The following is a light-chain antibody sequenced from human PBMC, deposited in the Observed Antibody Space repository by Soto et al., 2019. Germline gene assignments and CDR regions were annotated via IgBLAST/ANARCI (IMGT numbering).Light chain of an antibody. J-gene: IGKJ2*01. CDR3: QQYNDCPPKQYT. CDR1: QSVSSD. V-gene: IGKV3-15*01. CDR2: GAS. Sequence: EIVMTQSPATLSVSPGERATLSCRASQSVSSDLAWYQHKPGQAPRLLIYGASTRATGTPARFSGSGSGTEFSLSISSLQAEDFEVYYCQQYNDCPPKQYTFGQGTKLEIK.